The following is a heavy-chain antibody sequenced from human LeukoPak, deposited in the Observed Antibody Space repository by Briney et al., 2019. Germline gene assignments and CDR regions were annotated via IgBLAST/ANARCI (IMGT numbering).Heavy chain of an antibody. CDR3: ARDRITSRVVAVDYYYYYMDV. V-gene: IGHV1-2*02. CDR1: GYTFTSYY. CDR2: INPNSGGT. J-gene: IGHJ6*03. D-gene: IGHD2-15*01. Sequence: ASVKVSCKTSGYTFTSYYIHWVRQAPGQGLEWMGWINPNSGGTNYAQKFQGRVTMTRDTSISTAYMELSRLRSDDTAVYYCARDRITSRVVAVDYYYYYMDVWGKGTTVTVSS.